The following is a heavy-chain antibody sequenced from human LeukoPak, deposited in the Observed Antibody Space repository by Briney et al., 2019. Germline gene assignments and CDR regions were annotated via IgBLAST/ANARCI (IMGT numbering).Heavy chain of an antibody. CDR2: IYFSVII. J-gene: IGHJ6*03. V-gene: IGHV4-61*05. CDR3: ARGKDSNYHYYLDG. CDR1: AGSISGYISSFY. Sequence: SETLSLTCTVSAGSISGYISSFYWSWIRQPPGKGLEWIGYIYFSVIIKYNPALKSRVTISVDTSKDQFSLRLSSVTAADTAMYYCARGKDSNYHYYLDGGGKGTTVTVS. D-gene: IGHD5-18*01.